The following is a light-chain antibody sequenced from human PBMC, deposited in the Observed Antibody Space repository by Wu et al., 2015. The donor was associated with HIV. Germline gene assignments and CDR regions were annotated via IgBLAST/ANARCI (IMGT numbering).Light chain of an antibody. CDR2: GAS. CDR3: QQFGSSRLT. Sequence: EIVLTQSPGTLSLSPGERATLSCRASQIVSSSYLAWYQQKPGQAPRLLIYGASSRATGIPDRFSGSGSGTDFTLTISRLEPEDFAVYYCQQFGSSRLTFGGGTKVEIK. V-gene: IGKV3-20*01. J-gene: IGKJ4*01. CDR1: QIVSSSY.